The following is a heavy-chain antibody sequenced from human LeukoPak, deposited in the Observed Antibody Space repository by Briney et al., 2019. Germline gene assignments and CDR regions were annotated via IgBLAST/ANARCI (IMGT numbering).Heavy chain of an antibody. D-gene: IGHD6-6*01. V-gene: IGHV4-59*08. Sequence: SETLSLTCTVSGGSIGSYYWSWIRQPPGKGLEWIGYIFYSGSTNYNPSLKSRVTISVDTSKNQFSLKLISVTAADTAMYYCARGSDVPDYWGQGTLVTVSS. CDR1: GGSIGSYY. CDR3: ARGSDVPDY. J-gene: IGHJ4*02. CDR2: IFYSGST.